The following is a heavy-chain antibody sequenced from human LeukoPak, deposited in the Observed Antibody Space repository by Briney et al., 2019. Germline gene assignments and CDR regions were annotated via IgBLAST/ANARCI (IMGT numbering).Heavy chain of an antibody. J-gene: IGHJ4*02. D-gene: IGHD2-2*01. Sequence: GGSLRLSCAASGFTFSSYWMSWVRQAPGKGLEWVANIKQDGSEKYYVDSVKGRFTISRDNAKNSLYLQMNSLRAEDTAVYYCARVRDIVVVPAADFDYWGQGTLVTVSS. CDR1: GFTFSSYW. V-gene: IGHV3-7*01. CDR3: ARVRDIVVVPAADFDY. CDR2: IKQDGSEK.